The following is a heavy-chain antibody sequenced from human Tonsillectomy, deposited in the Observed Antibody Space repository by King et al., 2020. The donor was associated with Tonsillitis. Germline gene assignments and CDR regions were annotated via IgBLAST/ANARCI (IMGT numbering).Heavy chain of an antibody. V-gene: IGHV3-49*03. CDR1: GFTFGDYT. CDR3: SREDDFWSGYSN. Sequence: VQLVESGGGLVQPGRSLRLSCTGSGFTFGDYTMSWFRQAPGKGLEWVGFIRSKPYGGTTEYAASVKGRLTISRDDSKSIAYLQMNSLKTEDTAVYYCSREDDFWSGYSNWGQGTLVTVSS. CDR2: IRSKPYGGTT. D-gene: IGHD3-3*01. J-gene: IGHJ4*02.